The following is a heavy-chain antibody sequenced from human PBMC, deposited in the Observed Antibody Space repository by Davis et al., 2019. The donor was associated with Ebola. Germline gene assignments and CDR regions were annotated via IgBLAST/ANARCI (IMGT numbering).Heavy chain of an antibody. D-gene: IGHD4-17*01. V-gene: IGHV4-59*08. Sequence: MPSETLSLTCAVYGGSFSSYYWSWIRQPPGKGLEWIGYIYYSGSTKYNPSLKSRVTISVDTSKSQFSLRLSSVTAADTAVYYCARLDGDYGDYPDNWGQGTLVTVSS. CDR2: IYYSGST. CDR3: ARLDGDYGDYPDN. CDR1: GGSFSSYY. J-gene: IGHJ4*02.